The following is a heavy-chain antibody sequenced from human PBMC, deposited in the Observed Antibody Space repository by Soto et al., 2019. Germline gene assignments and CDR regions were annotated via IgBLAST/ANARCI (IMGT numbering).Heavy chain of an antibody. D-gene: IGHD3-3*02. J-gene: IGHJ6*02. CDR3: AXGGRHFYGMDV. CDR1: GYTFTSYG. V-gene: IGHV1-18*01. CDR2: ISAYNGNT. Sequence: QVQLVQSGAEVKKPGASVKVSCKASGYTFTSYGISWVRQAPGQGLEWMGWISAYNGNTNYAQKLQGRVTMTTDTSXXXAXMELRSLRSDXXXXXXXAXGGRHFYGMDVWGQGTTVTVSS.